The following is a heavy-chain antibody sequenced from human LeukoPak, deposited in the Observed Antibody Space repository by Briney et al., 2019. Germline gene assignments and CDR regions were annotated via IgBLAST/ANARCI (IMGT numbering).Heavy chain of an antibody. D-gene: IGHD5-24*01. CDR2: IWYDASDR. J-gene: IGHJ5*02. Sequence: GGSLRLSCAASAPTSSSNGMHWVRQAPGKGLEWVAVIWYDASDRYYADSVKGRFTISRDNSRNTLFLQMNSLRDDDTAVYYCVRGVGVSRFNYFDPWGQGTLVVVSS. CDR3: VRGVGVSRFNYFDP. CDR1: APTSSSNG. V-gene: IGHV3-33*08.